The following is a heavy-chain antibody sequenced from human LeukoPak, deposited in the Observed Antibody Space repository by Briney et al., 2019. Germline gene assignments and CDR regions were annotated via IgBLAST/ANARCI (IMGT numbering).Heavy chain of an antibody. V-gene: IGHV4-61*01. CDR1: GGSISSSSYY. Sequence: SETLCLTCTVSGGSISSSSYYWSWIRQPPGKGLEWIGYIYYSGSTNYNPSRRRRVTISVDTSKIQFSLQLSSVTAADTAVYYCARAFTVTVDYWGQGTLVTVSS. CDR3: ARAFTVTVDY. CDR2: IYYSGST. D-gene: IGHD4-17*01. J-gene: IGHJ4*02.